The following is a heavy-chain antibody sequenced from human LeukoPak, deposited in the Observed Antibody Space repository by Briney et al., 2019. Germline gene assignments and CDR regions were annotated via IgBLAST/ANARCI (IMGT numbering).Heavy chain of an antibody. Sequence: ASVKVSCKASGYTFTNYDINWVRQATGQGLEWMGCMNPNSGNTGYAQKFQDRVTITSDTSISTAYIELSSLRSDDTAVYYCAREGLDYWGQGTLVTVSS. CDR3: AREGLDY. V-gene: IGHV1-8*03. CDR2: MNPNSGNT. CDR1: GYTFTNYD. J-gene: IGHJ4*02.